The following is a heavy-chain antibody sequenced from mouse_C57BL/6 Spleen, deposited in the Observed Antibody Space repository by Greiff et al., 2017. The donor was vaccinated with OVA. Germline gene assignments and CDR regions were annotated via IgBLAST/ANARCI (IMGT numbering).Heavy chain of an antibody. CDR3: TRGKYYYGSSYDAMDY. CDR1: GFTFSSYA. J-gene: IGHJ4*01. D-gene: IGHD1-1*01. Sequence: DVMLVESGEGLVKPGGSLKLSCAASGFTFSSYAMSWVRQTPEKRLEWVAYISSGGDYIYYADTVKGRSTLSRDNARNTLYLQMSSLKSEDTAMYYCTRGKYYYGSSYDAMDYWGQGTSVTVSS. CDR2: ISSGGDYI. V-gene: IGHV5-9-1*02.